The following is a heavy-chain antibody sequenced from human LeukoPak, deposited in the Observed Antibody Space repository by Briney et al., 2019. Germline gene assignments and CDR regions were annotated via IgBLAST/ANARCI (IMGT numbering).Heavy chain of an antibody. V-gene: IGHV3-30-3*01. J-gene: IGHJ4*02. CDR2: VSYDGSNK. CDR1: GFTFSSYA. D-gene: IGHD2-2*01. CDR3: ARQNGAIFVVPTAED. Sequence: GGSLRLSCAASGFTFSSYAMHWVRQAPGKGLEWVAVVSYDGSNKYYADSVKGRFTISRDNSKNTLYLQMNSLRAEDTAVYYCARQNGAIFVVPTAEDWGQGTLVTVSS.